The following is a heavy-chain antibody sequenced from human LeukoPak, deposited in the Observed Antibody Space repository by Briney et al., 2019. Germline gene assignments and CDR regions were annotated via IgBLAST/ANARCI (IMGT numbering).Heavy chain of an antibody. Sequence: ASVKVSCKASGYTFTSYGISWVRQAPGQGLEWMGWISAYNGNTNYAQKFQGRVTMTEDTSTDTAYMELSSLRSEDTAVYYCATLPYMITFGGVIVIYDAFDIWGQGTMVTVSS. D-gene: IGHD3-16*02. CDR2: ISAYNGNT. J-gene: IGHJ3*02. CDR3: ATLPYMITFGGVIVIYDAFDI. V-gene: IGHV1-18*01. CDR1: GYTFTSYG.